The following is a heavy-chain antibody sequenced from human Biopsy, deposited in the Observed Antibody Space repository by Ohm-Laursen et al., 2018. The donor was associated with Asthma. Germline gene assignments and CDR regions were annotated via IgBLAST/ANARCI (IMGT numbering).Heavy chain of an antibody. D-gene: IGHD2-15*01. J-gene: IGHJ4*02. CDR3: AGFCSGGNCPDH. CDR2: IYFSGST. Sequence: GTLSLTCTVSGGSISSYYWSWIRQPPGKGLEWIGYIYFSGSTNYNPSLKSRVTMSVDTSKKQISLRLSSVIAADTAVYYCAGFCSGGNCPDHWGQGTLATVSS. V-gene: IGHV4-59*01. CDR1: GGSISSYY.